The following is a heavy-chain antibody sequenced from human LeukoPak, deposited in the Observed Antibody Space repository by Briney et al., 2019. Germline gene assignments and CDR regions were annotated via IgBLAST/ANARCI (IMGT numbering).Heavy chain of an antibody. CDR2: ISYDGSNK. V-gene: IGHV3-30-3*01. Sequence: GGSLRLSCTMSGFTFGDYALSWFRQAPGKGLEWVAVISYDGSNKYYADSVKGRFTISRDNSKNTLYLQMNSLRAEDTAVYYCARTIYDFWSGPPGPNYYYYYYMDVWGKGTTVTVSS. J-gene: IGHJ6*03. CDR1: GFTFGDYA. CDR3: ARTIYDFWSGPPGPNYYYYYYMDV. D-gene: IGHD3-3*01.